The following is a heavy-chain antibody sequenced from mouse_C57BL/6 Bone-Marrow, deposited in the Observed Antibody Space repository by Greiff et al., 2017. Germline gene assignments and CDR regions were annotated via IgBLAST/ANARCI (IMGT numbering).Heavy chain of an antibody. CDR2: ISYDGSN. V-gene: IGHV3-6*01. J-gene: IGHJ3*01. CDR3: AVRSWFAY. CDR1: GYSITSGYY. Sequence: EVQLQQSGPGLVKPSQSLSLTCSVPGYSITSGYYWNWIRQFPGNKLEWMGYISYDGSNNYNPSLKNRISITRDTSKNQFFLKLNSVTTEDTATYYCAVRSWFAYWGQGTLVTVSA. D-gene: IGHD1-1*01.